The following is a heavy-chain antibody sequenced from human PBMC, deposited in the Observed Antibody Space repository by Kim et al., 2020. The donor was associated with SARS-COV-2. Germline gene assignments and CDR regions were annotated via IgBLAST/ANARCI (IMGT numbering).Heavy chain of an antibody. Sequence: GGSLRLSCAASGFTVSSNYMSWVRQAPGKGLEWVSVIYSGGSTYYADSVKGRFTISRDNSKNTLYLQMNSLRAEDTAVYYCARDRGDSSSPADDYWGQGTLVTVSS. J-gene: IGHJ4*02. CDR3: ARDRGDSSSPADDY. CDR2: IYSGGST. CDR1: GFTVSSNY. V-gene: IGHV3-66*01. D-gene: IGHD6-6*01.